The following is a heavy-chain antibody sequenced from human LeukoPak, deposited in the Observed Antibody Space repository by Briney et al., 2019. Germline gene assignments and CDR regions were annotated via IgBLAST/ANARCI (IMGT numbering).Heavy chain of an antibody. Sequence: SETLSLTCTVSGGSISSYYWSWIRQPPGKGLEWIGYIYYSGSNNYNPSLKSRVTISVDTSKNQFSLKLSSVTAADTAVYYCARHAYGDHFDYWGQGTLVTVSS. CDR3: ARHAYGDHFDY. V-gene: IGHV4-59*08. J-gene: IGHJ4*02. D-gene: IGHD4-17*01. CDR2: IYYSGSN. CDR1: GGSISSYY.